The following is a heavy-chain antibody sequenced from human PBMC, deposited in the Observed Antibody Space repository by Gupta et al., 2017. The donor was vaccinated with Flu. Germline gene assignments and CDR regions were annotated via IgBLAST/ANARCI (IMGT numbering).Heavy chain of an antibody. CDR2: IYSGGST. CDR3: ASLFYGATYNWFDP. V-gene: IGHV3-53*01. CDR1: GFTVSSHY. Sequence: EVQLVESGGGLIQPGGSLRLSCAASGFTVSSHYMTWVRQAPGKGLEWVSVIYSGGSTYYADSVKGRFTISRDNSKNTLYLQMNSLRAEDTAVYYCASLFYGATYNWFDPWGQGTLVTVSS. D-gene: IGHD2/OR15-2a*01. J-gene: IGHJ5*02.